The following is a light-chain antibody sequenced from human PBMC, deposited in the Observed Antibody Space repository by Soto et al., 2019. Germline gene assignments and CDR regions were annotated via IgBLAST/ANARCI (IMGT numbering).Light chain of an antibody. J-gene: IGKJ2*01. CDR2: AAS. V-gene: IGKV1-27*01. Sequence: DIQITQSPSSLSASVGDRVTITCRASQAISNYLAWYQQKPGKVPKLLIYAASTLQSGVLSRFIRSGSGKDFTLTISSLQSEDVATYYCKKYNSAPHTFGQGTKMEIK. CDR1: QAISNY. CDR3: KKYNSAPHT.